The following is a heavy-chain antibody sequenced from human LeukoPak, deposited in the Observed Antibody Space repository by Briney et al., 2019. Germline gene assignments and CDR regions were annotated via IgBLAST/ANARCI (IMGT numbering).Heavy chain of an antibody. CDR2: IYHSGST. D-gene: IGHD2-2*01. CDR3: ARSPAGLPRYYYYYMDV. CDR1: GYSISSGYY. J-gene: IGHJ6*03. V-gene: IGHV4-38-2*02. Sequence: SETLSLTCTVSGYSISSGYYWGWIRQPPGKGLEWIGSIYHSGSTYYNPSLKSRVTISVDTSKNQFSLKLSSVTAADTAVYYCARSPAGLPRYYYYYMDVWGKGTTVTVSS.